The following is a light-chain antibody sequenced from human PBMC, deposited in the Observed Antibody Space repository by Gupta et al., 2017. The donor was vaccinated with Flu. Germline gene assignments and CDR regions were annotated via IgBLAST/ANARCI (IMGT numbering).Light chain of an antibody. CDR1: QDIRND. CDR3: RQHNNYPKT. Sequence: DIQMTQSPPSLSASVGDRVTITCRASQDIRNDLNWYEQKPGKAPKRLIYAAFSLQSGVSSRFSGSGSGTEFTLTISSLQPEDFATYYCRQHNNYPKTFGQGTKVEIK. J-gene: IGKJ1*01. V-gene: IGKV1-17*01. CDR2: AAF.